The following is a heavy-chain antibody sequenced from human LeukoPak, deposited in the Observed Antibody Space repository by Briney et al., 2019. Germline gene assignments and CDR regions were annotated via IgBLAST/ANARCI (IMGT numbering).Heavy chain of an antibody. CDR1: GFTFSSYA. D-gene: IGHD3-16*01. CDR2: IWYDGSNE. J-gene: IGHJ6*02. V-gene: IGHV3-33*01. Sequence: PGRSLRLSCAASGFTFSSYAMHWVRQAPGKGLEWVALIWYDGSNEYYADSVKGRFTISRDNAKNSVYLQMNSLRAEDTAVYYCARPSVGGVIDGMDVWGQGTTVTVSS. CDR3: ARPSVGGVIDGMDV.